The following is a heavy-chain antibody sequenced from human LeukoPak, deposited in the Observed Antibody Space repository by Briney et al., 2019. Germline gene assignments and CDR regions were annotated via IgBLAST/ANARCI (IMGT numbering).Heavy chain of an antibody. V-gene: IGHV3-66*01. CDR2: MYSGGST. CDR3: ARSYSNHLFGMDA. Sequence: GGSLRLSCASSGFTVSSYYMTWVRQAPGKGLEWVSVMYSGGSTYYADSVKGRVAISRDNSQNTVFLQMNSVRVEDTAVYYCARSYSNHLFGMDAWGQGTAVTVSS. J-gene: IGHJ6*02. CDR1: GFTVSSYY. D-gene: IGHD4-11*01.